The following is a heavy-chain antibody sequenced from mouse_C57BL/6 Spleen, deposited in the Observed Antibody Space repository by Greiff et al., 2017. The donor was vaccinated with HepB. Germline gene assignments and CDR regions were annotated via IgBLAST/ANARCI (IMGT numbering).Heavy chain of an antibody. CDR1: GYSITSGYY. CDR3: AREGYYGSSAAY. D-gene: IGHD1-1*01. CDR2: ISYDGSN. Sequence: DVHLVESGPGLVKPSQSLSLTCSVTGYSITSGYYWNWIRQFPGNKLEWMGYISYDGSNNYNPSLKNRISITRDTSKNQFFLKLNSVTTEDTATYYCAREGYYGSSAAYWGQGTLVTVSA. J-gene: IGHJ3*01. V-gene: IGHV3-6*01.